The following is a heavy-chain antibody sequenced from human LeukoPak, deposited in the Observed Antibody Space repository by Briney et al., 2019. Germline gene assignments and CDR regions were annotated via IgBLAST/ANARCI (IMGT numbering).Heavy chain of an antibody. J-gene: IGHJ4*02. CDR3: ARGKPRGFDY. D-gene: IGHD3-10*01. CDR2: IYYSGSA. CDR1: GGSMSSYS. Sequence: SETLSLTCTVSGGSMSSYSWTWIRQPPGKGLEWIGYIYYSGSANYNPSLKSRVTISIDTSKNHFSLKLSSVTPADTAVYYCARGKPRGFDYWGQGTLVTVSS. V-gene: IGHV4-59*01.